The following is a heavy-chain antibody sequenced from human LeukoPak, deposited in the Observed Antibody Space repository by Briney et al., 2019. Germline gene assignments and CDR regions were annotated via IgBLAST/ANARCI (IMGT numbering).Heavy chain of an antibody. J-gene: IGHJ5*02. CDR1: GYTFTSDF. Sequence: ASVKVSCKASGYTFTSDFMHWVRQAPGQGLEWMGIINPSGGSTTYAQKFQGRVTMTRDTSTSTVYIELSSLRSEGTGVYYCARAYDSSGYQGWFDPWGQGTLVTVSS. V-gene: IGHV1-46*01. CDR2: INPSGGST. CDR3: ARAYDSSGYQGWFDP. D-gene: IGHD3-22*01.